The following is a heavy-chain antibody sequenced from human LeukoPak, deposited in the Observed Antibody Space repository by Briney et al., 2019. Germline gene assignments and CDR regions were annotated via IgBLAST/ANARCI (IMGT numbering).Heavy chain of an antibody. CDR1: GLTFSSSW. CDR2: INSDGSKT. Sequence: GGSLRLSCAASGLTFSSSWMHWVRQAPGKGLVWVSRINSDGSKTDYADSVKGRFTISRDNAKNTLYLQMDSLRAEDTAIYYCTTGADYWGQGTLVTVSS. J-gene: IGHJ4*02. CDR3: TTGADY. V-gene: IGHV3-74*01.